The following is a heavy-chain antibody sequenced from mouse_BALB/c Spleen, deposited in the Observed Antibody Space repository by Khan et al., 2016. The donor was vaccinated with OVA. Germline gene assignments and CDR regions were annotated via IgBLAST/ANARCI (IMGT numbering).Heavy chain of an antibody. CDR2: VSTGGSYT. V-gene: IGHV5-6*01. Sequence: EVELVESGGDLVKPGGSLKLSCAASGFTFSTYGMSWVRQTPDKRLEWVATVSTGGSYTYYPDSVKGRFTISRDNATNTLYLKLSGLKSEDTAMFYCTRLAYYYDSEGFAYWGQGTLVTVSA. J-gene: IGHJ3*01. D-gene: IGHD1-1*01. CDR1: GFTFSTYG. CDR3: TRLAYYYDSEGFAY.